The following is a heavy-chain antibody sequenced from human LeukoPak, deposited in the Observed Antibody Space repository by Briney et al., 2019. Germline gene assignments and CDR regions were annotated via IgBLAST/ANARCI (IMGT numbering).Heavy chain of an antibody. CDR2: INHSGST. CDR1: GGSISSGDYY. D-gene: IGHD1-7*01. V-gene: IGHV4-39*07. CDR3: ARSGGLAGTNAFDI. Sequence: SETLSLTCTVSGGSISSGDYYWSWIRQPPGKGLEWIGEINHSGSTNYNPSLKSRVTISVDTSKNQFSLKLSSVTAADTAVYYCARSGGLAGTNAFDIWGQGTMVTVSS. J-gene: IGHJ3*02.